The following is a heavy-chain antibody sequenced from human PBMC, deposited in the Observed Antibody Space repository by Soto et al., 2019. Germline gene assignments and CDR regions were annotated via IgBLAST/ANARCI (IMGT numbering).Heavy chain of an antibody. CDR1: GGSISSYH. J-gene: IGHJ6*03. CDR3: ARLGYANSRYHYMDV. CDR2: VYYTGYT. V-gene: IGHV4-59*12. D-gene: IGHD2-2*03. Sequence: SETLSLTCTVSGGSISSYHWSWIRQPPGKGLEWIGYVYYTGYTNYYPSLRSRVTISTDTSKNQFSLKLSSVTAADTAVYYCARLGYANSRYHYMDVWGKGTTVTVSS.